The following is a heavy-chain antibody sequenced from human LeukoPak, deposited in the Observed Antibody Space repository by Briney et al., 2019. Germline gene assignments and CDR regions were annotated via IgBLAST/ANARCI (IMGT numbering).Heavy chain of an antibody. CDR2: ISAYNGAT. CDR1: GYTFTNYG. CDR3: ARDACVSCGGDCCHDP. Sequence: ASVKVSCKASGYTFTNYGISWVRQAPGQGLGWMAWISAYNGATRYAQRFQGRVILTTDTPTTTVYMELRTVRSDDTAVYYCARDACVSCGGDCCHDPWGQGTLVTVSS. V-gene: IGHV1-18*01. D-gene: IGHD2-21*02. J-gene: IGHJ5*02.